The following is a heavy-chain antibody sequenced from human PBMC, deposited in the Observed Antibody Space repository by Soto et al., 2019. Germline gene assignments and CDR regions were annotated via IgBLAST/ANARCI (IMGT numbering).Heavy chain of an antibody. CDR1: GGSISSGGYY. Sequence: QVQLQESGPGLVKPSQTLSITCTVSGGSISSGGYYWSWIRQHPGKGLEWIGYIYYSGSTYSNPSLKSRVTISVDTSKNQFSLKLSSVTAADTAVYYCARDLQIAGPGTGYGMDVWGQGTTVTVSS. J-gene: IGHJ6*02. CDR2: IYYSGST. CDR3: ARDLQIAGPGTGYGMDV. D-gene: IGHD2-8*02. V-gene: IGHV4-31*03.